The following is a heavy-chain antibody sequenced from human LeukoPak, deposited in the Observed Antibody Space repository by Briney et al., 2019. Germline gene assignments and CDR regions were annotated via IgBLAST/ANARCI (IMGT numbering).Heavy chain of an antibody. V-gene: IGHV4-59*11. J-gene: IGHJ4*02. CDR3: ARGGGVTYYDSTGYLWYFDY. CDR2: INYSGST. D-gene: IGHD3-22*01. Sequence: KPSETLSLTCTVSGGSISSHYWSWIRQPPGKGLEWIGYINYSGSTKFNPSLKSRVTISVDTSKNQFSLKLSSVTAADTAVYYCARGGGVTYYDSTGYLWYFDYWGQGTLVTVSS. CDR1: GGSISSHY.